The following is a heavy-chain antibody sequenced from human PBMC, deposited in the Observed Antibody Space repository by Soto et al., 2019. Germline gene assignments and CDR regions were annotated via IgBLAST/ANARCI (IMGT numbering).Heavy chain of an antibody. J-gene: IGHJ5*02. CDR1: GGSISSSIYY. CDR2: IYYSGIT. Sequence: SETLSLTCTVSGGSISSSIYYWGWIRHPPGKGLEWIGSIYYSGITYYNPSLKSRVTISVDTSKNQFSLKLSSVTAADTAVYYCARHRGPMVRGVISNWFDPWGQGTLVTVSS. CDR3: ARHRGPMVRGVISNWFDP. D-gene: IGHD3-10*01. V-gene: IGHV4-39*01.